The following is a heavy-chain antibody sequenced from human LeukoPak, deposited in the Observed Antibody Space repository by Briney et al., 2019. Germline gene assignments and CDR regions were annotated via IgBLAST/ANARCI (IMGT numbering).Heavy chain of an antibody. D-gene: IGHD3-16*02. CDR1: GGSISSGGYY. V-gene: IGHV4-31*03. J-gene: IGHJ4*02. CDR3: ARVSGSFFDY. CDR2: IYYSGST. Sequence: SETLSLTCTVSGGSISSGGYYWSWIRQHPGTGLEWIGYIYYSGSTYYNPSLKSRVTIPVDTSKNQFSLKLSSVTAADTAVYYCARVSGSFFDYWGQGTLVTVSS.